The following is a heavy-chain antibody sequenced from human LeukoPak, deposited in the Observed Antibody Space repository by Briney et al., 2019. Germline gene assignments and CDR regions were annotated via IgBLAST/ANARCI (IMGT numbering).Heavy chain of an antibody. D-gene: IGHD3-10*01. J-gene: IGHJ4*02. CDR1: GGSISSSSHY. CDR3: VRYVVSGSGIYYFDY. CDR2: VYYSGRT. Sequence: PSETLSLTCTFSGGSISSSSHYWSWIRQPPGEGLEWIASVYYSGRTYYNPSLKSRVTISVDTSKNQFSLKLSSVTAADTAVFYCVRYVVSGSGIYYFDYWGQGTLVTVSS. V-gene: IGHV4-39*01.